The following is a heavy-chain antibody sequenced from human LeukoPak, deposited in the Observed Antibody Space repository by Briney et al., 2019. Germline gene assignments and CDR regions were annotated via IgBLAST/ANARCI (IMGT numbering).Heavy chain of an antibody. V-gene: IGHV3-30*02. J-gene: IGHJ4*02. Sequence: GGSLRLSCAASGFTFSNYGMHWVRQAPGKGLEWVAFMRYDGSNRDYAESVRGRFTISRDNSKNTLYLEMSSLRTEDTAVYHCAKGIGNGWYTFEYWGQGTLVTVSS. CDR3: AKGIGNGWYTFEY. CDR2: MRYDGSNR. CDR1: GFTFSNYG. D-gene: IGHD6-19*01.